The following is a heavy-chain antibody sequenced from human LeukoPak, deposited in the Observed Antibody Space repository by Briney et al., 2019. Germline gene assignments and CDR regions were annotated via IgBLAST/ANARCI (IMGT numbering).Heavy chain of an antibody. D-gene: IGHD3-3*01. CDR3: TTAPRITISFV. J-gene: IGHJ4*02. CDR2: IKSKTDGGTT. V-gene: IGHV3-15*01. CDR1: GFSFRDFW. Sequence: GGSLRLSCAASGFSFRDFWMTWVRQAPGKGLEWVGRIKSKTDGGTTDYAAPVKGRFTISRDDSKSTLYLQMNSLKTEDTAVYYCTTAPRITISFVWGQGTLVTVSS.